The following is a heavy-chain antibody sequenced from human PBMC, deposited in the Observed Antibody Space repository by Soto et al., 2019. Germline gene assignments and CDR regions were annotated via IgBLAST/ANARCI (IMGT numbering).Heavy chain of an antibody. CDR2: INHSGST. J-gene: IGHJ5*02. Sequence: LSRTCAVYGGSFSGYYWSWIRQPPGKGLEWIGEINHSGSTNYNPSLKSRVTISVDTSKNQFSLKLSSVIAADTAVYYCARGVRYCSSTSCYKRNWFDPWGQGTLVTVSS. CDR3: ARGVRYCSSTSCYKRNWFDP. CDR1: GGSFSGYY. D-gene: IGHD2-2*02. V-gene: IGHV4-34*01.